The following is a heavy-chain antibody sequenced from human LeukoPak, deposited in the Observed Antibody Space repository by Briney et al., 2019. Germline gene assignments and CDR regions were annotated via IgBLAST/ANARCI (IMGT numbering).Heavy chain of an antibody. V-gene: IGHV4-61*01. D-gene: IGHD1-1*01. Sequence: SETLSLTCTVSGGSVSRDSYYWSWIRQPPGKGLEWIGYIYYTGTTNYNPSLKSRVTISVDTSKNQFSLNLDSVTAADTAVYFCARVTATTPFDNWGQGILVTVSS. CDR2: IYYTGTT. J-gene: IGHJ4*02. CDR3: ARVTATTPFDN. CDR1: GGSVSRDSYY.